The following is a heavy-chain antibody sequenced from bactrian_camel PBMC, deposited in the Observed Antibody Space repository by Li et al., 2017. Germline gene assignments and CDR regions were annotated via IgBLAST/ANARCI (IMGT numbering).Heavy chain of an antibody. D-gene: IGHD2*01. CDR2: IYNDGTT. CDR1: GYSHNMYC. Sequence: DVQLVESGGGSVQSGGSLKLSCTASGYSHNMYCMGWFRQAPGKGPEWVSMIYNDGTTSYADSVEGRFTISQDNAKNTLYLQMNSLKTEDTAVYYCAASDSWSRCSKFAFAFWGQGTQVTVS. J-gene: IGHJ4*01. V-gene: IGHV3S10*01. CDR3: AASDSWSRCSKFAFAF.